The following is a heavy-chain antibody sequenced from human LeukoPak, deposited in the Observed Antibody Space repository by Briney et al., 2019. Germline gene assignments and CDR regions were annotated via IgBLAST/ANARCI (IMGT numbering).Heavy chain of an antibody. D-gene: IGHD6-6*01. J-gene: IGHJ3*02. CDR3: ARDELAARTDAFDI. CDR2: IIPIFGTA. CDR1: GGTFSSYA. Sequence: ASVKVSCKASGGTFSSYAISWVRQAPGQGLEWMGGIIPIFGTANYAQKFQGRVTITTDESTSTAYMELRSLRSDDTAVYYCARDELAARTDAFDIWGQGTMVTVSS. V-gene: IGHV1-69*05.